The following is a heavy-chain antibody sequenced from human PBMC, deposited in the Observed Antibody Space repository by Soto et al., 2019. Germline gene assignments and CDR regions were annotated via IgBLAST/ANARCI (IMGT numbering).Heavy chain of an antibody. D-gene: IGHD2-15*01. CDR1: GFTFSSYW. V-gene: IGHV3-23*01. CDR3: AKDVVGLVVAVRQNFDY. J-gene: IGHJ4*02. CDR2: IRSSGGST. Sequence: GGSLRLSCAASGFTFSSYWMHWVRQAPGKGLEWVSAIRSSGGSTNYADSVKGRFTISRDNSKNTLYLQMNSLRAEDTAVYYCAKDVVGLVVAVRQNFDYWGQGTLVTVSS.